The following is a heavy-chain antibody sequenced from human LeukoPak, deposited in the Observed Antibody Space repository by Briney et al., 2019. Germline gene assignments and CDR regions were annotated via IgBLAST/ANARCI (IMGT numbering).Heavy chain of an antibody. CDR1: GFTFSSYG. Sequence: PGGSLRLSCAASGFTFSSYGMHGVRQAPGKGLEGVAVIGYDGSSKYYADSVKGRFTISRDNSKNTLYLQMNSLRAEDTAVYYCARDKRSGSYYGYYYYGMDVWGQGTTVTVSS. CDR3: ARDKRSGSYYGYYYYGMDV. J-gene: IGHJ6*02. V-gene: IGHV3-33*01. D-gene: IGHD1-26*01. CDR2: IGYDGSSK.